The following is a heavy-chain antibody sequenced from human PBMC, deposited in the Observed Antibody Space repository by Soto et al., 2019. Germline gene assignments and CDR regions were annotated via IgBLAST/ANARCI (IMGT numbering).Heavy chain of an antibody. CDR1: GFTFISYS. D-gene: IGHD2-15*01. J-gene: IGHJ6*02. V-gene: IGHV3-21*01. CDR2: ISSSSSYI. Sequence: PGGSLRLSRAASGFTFISYSMNWVRQSPGKGLEWVSSISSSSSYIYYADSVKGRFTISRDNAKNSLYLQMNSLRAEDTAVYYCARDHVVVAANYYYYYGMDVWGQGTTVTVSS. CDR3: ARDHVVVAANYYYYYGMDV.